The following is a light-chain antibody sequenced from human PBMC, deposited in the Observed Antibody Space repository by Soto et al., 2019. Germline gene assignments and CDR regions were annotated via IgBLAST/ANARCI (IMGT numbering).Light chain of an antibody. Sequence: EIVLTQSPGTLSLSPGERATLSCRARQSVSSSYLAWYPQKPGQAPRLLIYGASSRATGIPDRFRGSGSGTDFTLTISRLEPEDFAVYYCQEYGSSPLTFGGGTKVEIK. CDR1: QSVSSSY. J-gene: IGKJ4*01. CDR2: GAS. V-gene: IGKV3-20*01. CDR3: QEYGSSPLT.